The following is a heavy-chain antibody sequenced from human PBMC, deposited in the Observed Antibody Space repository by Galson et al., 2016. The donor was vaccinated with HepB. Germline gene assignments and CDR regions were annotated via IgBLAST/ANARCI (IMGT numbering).Heavy chain of an antibody. Sequence: SETLSLTCSVSGGSISSTTYYWGWIRQPPGRGLEWIGSIFHSGHTYYNSSLKSRVTITVDTSKNQFSLKLNSVTAADTAVYHCARPRTSGYYYNAFDVWGQGAMVTVSS. CDR3: ARPRTSGYYYNAFDV. CDR2: IFHSGHT. D-gene: IGHD3-22*01. J-gene: IGHJ3*01. V-gene: IGHV4-39*01. CDR1: GGSISSTTYY.